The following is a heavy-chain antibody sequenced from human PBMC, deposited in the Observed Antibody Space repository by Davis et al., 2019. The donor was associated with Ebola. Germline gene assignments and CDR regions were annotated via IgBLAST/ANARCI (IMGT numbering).Heavy chain of an antibody. V-gene: IGHV1-2*04. CDR3: ARDAPMKDYYYYGMDV. Sequence: ASVKVSYKASGGTFSSYAISWVRQAPGQGLEWMGWINPNSGGTNYAQKFQGWVTMTRDTSISTAYMELSRLRSDDTAVYYCARDAPMKDYYYYGMDVWGQGTTVTVSS. CDR2: INPNSGGT. D-gene: IGHD3-22*01. CDR1: GGTFSSYA. J-gene: IGHJ6*02.